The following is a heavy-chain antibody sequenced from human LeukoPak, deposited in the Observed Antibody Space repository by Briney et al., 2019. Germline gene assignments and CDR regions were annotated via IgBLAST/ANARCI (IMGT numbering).Heavy chain of an antibody. V-gene: IGHV3-30*04. D-gene: IGHD6-13*01. CDR2: ISYDGSNK. CDR3: ASLSGSSGYSSSWYLWEPFDY. Sequence: GGSLRLSCAASGFTFSSYAMHWVRQAPGKGLEWVAVISYDGSNKYYADSVKGRFTISRDNSKNTLYLQMNSLRAEDTAVYYCASLSGSSGYSSSWYLWEPFDYWGQGTLVTVSS. CDR1: GFTFSSYA. J-gene: IGHJ4*02.